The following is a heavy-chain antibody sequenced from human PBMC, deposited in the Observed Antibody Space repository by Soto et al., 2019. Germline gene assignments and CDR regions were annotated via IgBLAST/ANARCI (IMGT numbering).Heavy chain of an antibody. V-gene: IGHV1-69*06. CDR2: IIPIFGTA. CDR3: ARTNDFWSGYYIRHYYYGMDV. D-gene: IGHD3-3*01. CDR1: GGTFSSYA. Sequence: SVKVSFKASGGTFSSYAISWVRQAPGQGLEWMGGIIPIFGTANYAQKFQGRVTITADKSTSTAYMELSSLRSEDTAVYYCARTNDFWSGYYIRHYYYGMDVWGQGTTVTVSS. J-gene: IGHJ6*02.